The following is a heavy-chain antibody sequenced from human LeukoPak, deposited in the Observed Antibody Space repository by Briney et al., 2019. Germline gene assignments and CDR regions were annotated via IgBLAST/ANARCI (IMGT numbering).Heavy chain of an antibody. CDR3: ATLGFSSGYYYYFDH. Sequence: SEALSLTCNVSGGSIRNHYWSWIRQPAGKGLEWIGRFYTSDNTKHTNYDPSLKSRVTMSADSSKNQLSLQLTSVTAADTAVYYCATLGFSSGYYYYFDHWGQGTLVTVSS. CDR2: FYTSDNTKHT. D-gene: IGHD3-22*01. V-gene: IGHV4-4*07. J-gene: IGHJ4*02. CDR1: GGSIRNHY.